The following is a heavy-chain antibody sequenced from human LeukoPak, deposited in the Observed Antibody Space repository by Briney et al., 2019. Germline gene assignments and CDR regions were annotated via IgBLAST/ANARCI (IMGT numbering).Heavy chain of an antibody. CDR1: GGSISTGDHS. Sequence: TPSETLSLTCAVSGGSISTGDHSWSWLRQPPGKGLEWIGYIHYSGSTYYNPSLKSRVTISVDRSKNQFSLKLSSVTAADTAVYYCARGWDSPLRFDYWGQGTLVTVSS. D-gene: IGHD3-3*01. J-gene: IGHJ4*02. CDR3: ARGWDSPLRFDY. V-gene: IGHV4-30-2*01. CDR2: IHYSGST.